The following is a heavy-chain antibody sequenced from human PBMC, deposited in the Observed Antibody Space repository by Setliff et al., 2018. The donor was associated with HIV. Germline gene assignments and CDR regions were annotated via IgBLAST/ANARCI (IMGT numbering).Heavy chain of an antibody. D-gene: IGHD3-9*01. CDR2: ISGSGGST. CDR1: GFTFNNYA. CDR3: ARRTGDDWYYFDY. J-gene: IGHJ4*02. V-gene: IGHV3-23*01. Sequence: PGGSLRLSCAASGFTFNNYAMSWVRQAPGKGLEWVSTISGSGGSTYFADSVKGRFTISRDNSKNTPYLQMKSLRTEDTAIYYCARRTGDDWYYFDYWGQGTLVTVSS.